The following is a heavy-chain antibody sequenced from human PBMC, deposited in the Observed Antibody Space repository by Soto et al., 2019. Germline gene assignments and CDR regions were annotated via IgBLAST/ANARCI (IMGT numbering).Heavy chain of an antibody. CDR3: ARLQLDIVATTPYYYYYYGMDV. CDR1: GFTFSSYG. V-gene: IGHV3-33*01. Sequence: LRLSCAASGFTFSSYGMHWVRQAPGKGLEWVAVIWYDGSNKYYADSVKGRFTISRDNSKNTLYLQMNSLRAEDTAVYYCARLQLDIVATTPYYYYYYGMDVWGQGTTVTVSS. J-gene: IGHJ6*02. CDR2: IWYDGSNK. D-gene: IGHD5-12*01.